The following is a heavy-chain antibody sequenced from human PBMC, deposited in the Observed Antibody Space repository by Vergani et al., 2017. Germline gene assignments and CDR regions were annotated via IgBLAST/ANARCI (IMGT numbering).Heavy chain of an antibody. D-gene: IGHD5-24*01. J-gene: IGHJ4*02. V-gene: IGHV7-4-1*02. Sequence: QVQLEQSGSELREPGASVKVSCKASGYIFYGHLLNWLRQPPGQGLEWLGWIDTANGRPTYAQGFRGRFVFSVDTSVDSAYLEISSLKADDTAVYYCARGLSRDEYNVLHYWGQGSLVTVSS. CDR3: ARGLSRDEYNVLHY. CDR2: IDTANGRP. CDR1: GYIFYGHL.